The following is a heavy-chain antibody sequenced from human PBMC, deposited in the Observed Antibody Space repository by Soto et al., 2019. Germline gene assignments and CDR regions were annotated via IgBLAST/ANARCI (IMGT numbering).Heavy chain of an antibody. J-gene: IGHJ4*01. CDR1: GFTFSSYE. Sequence: GGSLRLSCAASGFTFSSYEMMWVRQAPGKGLEWVSFIHSNGNNTDSTDSVKGRFTITRDNAKNTLYLQMNSLRAEDTAVYYYASSLSGYYNSYWGQGTLVTVSS. CDR2: IHSNGNNT. D-gene: IGHD3-3*01. CDR3: ASSLSGYYNSY. V-gene: IGHV3-48*03.